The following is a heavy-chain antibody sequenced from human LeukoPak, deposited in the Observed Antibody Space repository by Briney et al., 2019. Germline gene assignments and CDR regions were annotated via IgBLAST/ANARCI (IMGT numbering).Heavy chain of an antibody. D-gene: IGHD1-7*01. V-gene: IGHV3-33*06. CDR3: AKDLRRGRELRTAFDI. Sequence: GGSLRLSCAASGFTFSSYGMHWVRQAPGKGLEWVAVIWYDGSNKYYADSVKGRFTISRDNSKNTLYLEMNSLRAEDTAVYYCAKDLRRGRELRTAFDIWGQGTMVTVSS. CDR1: GFTFSSYG. CDR2: IWYDGSNK. J-gene: IGHJ3*02.